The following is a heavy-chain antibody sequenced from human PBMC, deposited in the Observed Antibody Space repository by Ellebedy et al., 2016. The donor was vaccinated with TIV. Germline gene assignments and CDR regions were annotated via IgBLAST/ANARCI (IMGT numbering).Heavy chain of an antibody. CDR3: ANLWEAPH. CDR2: IKKDGSEI. CDR1: GFTFSSYW. V-gene: IGHV3-7*01. Sequence: GGSLRLXXAASGFTFSSYWMNWVRQAPGKGLEWVANIKKDGSEIYYVDSVKGRFTISRDNAKNSLYLQMNSLRAEDTAAYYRANLWEAPHWGQGTMVTVSS. J-gene: IGHJ3*01. D-gene: IGHD3-16*01.